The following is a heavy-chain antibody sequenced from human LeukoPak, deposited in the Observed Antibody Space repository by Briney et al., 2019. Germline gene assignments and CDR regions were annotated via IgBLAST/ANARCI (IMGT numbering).Heavy chain of an antibody. J-gene: IGHJ3*02. V-gene: IGHV4-4*07. CDR2: IYTSGST. Sequence: PSETLSLTCTVSGGSISSYYWSWIRQPAGKGLEWIGRIYTSGSTNYNPSLKSRVTMSVDTSKNQFSLKLSSVTAADTAVYYCARGYYGSGRGASDIWGQGTMVTVSS. CDR3: ARGYYGSGRGASDI. D-gene: IGHD3-10*01. CDR1: GGSISSYY.